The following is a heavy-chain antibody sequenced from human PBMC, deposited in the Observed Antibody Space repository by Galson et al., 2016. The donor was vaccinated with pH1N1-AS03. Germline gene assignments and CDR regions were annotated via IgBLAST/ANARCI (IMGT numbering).Heavy chain of an antibody. Sequence: CAISGDSVSSNSAAWNWIRQSPSRGLEWLGRTYYRSKWYNDYAVSVKSRITINPDTSKNQFPLQMNSVTPEDKAVDYCARGHYSSSFYWFDPWGQGTLVTVSS. V-gene: IGHV6-1*01. CDR2: TYYRSKWYN. CDR3: ARGHYSSSFYWFDP. J-gene: IGHJ5*02. D-gene: IGHD6-6*01. CDR1: GDSVSSNSAA.